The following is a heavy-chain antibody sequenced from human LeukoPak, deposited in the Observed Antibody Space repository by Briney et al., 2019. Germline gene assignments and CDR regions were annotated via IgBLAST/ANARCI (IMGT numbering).Heavy chain of an antibody. D-gene: IGHD2-15*01. CDR1: GFTFSSYA. CDR2: ISYDGSNK. J-gene: IGHJ3*02. CDR3: MKGGGYCSGGRCSNTIDAFDI. Sequence: QPGRSLRLSCAASGFTFSSYAMHWVRQAPGKGLEWVAVISYDGSNKYYADSVKGRFTISRDNSKNTLYLQMNSLRAEDTAVYYRMKGGGYCSGGRCSNTIDAFDIWGQGTMVTVSS. V-gene: IGHV3-30-3*01.